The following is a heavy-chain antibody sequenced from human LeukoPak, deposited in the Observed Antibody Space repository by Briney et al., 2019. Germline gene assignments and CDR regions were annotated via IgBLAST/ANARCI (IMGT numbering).Heavy chain of an antibody. CDR2: INSDGTST. V-gene: IGHV3-74*03. D-gene: IGHD3-3*01. CDR1: GFTFNNYW. CDR3: ARELAYYDFWSGYYLGYFDY. J-gene: IGHJ4*02. Sequence: GGSLRLSCAASGFTFNNYWMHWVRQAPGKGLVWVSRINSDGTSTKYADSVKGRFTISRDNSKNTLYLQMNSLRAEDTAVYYCARELAYYDFWSGYYLGYFDYWGQGTLVTVSS.